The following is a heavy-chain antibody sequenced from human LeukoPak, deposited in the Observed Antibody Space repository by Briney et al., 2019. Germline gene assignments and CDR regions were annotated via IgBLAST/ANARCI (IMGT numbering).Heavy chain of an antibody. V-gene: IGHV1-69*13. D-gene: IGHD5-24*01. CDR1: GGTFSSYA. CDR2: IIPIFGTA. CDR3: ARGRWQPARVPNWFDP. J-gene: IGHJ5*02. Sequence: SVKVSCKASGGTFSSYAISWVRQAPGQGLEWMGGIIPIFGTANYAQKFQGRVMITADESTSTAYMELSSLRSEDTAVYYCARGRWQPARVPNWFDPWGQGTLVTVSS.